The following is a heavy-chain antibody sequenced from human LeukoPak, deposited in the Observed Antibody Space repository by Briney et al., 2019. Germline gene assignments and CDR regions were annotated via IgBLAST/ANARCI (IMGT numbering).Heavy chain of an antibody. D-gene: IGHD1-26*01. J-gene: IGHJ6*02. CDR2: INSDGSST. Sequence: QPGGSLRLSCTASGFTFSRYWMHWVRHVPGKGLVWVSRINSDGSSTTYADSVKGRFSISRDNAKNTLYLQMNSLRAEDTAVYYCARGAQDSGSNYDYYYAMDVWGHGTTVTVSS. CDR1: GFTFSRYW. V-gene: IGHV3-74*01. CDR3: ARGAQDSGSNYDYYYAMDV.